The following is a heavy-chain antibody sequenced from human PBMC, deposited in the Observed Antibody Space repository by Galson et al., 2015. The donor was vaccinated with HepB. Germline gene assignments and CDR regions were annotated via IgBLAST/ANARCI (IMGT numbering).Heavy chain of an antibody. Sequence: SLRLSCAASGFTFSDYYMSWIRQAPGKGLEWVSYISSSSSYTNYADSVKGRFNISRDNAKNSLYLQMNSLRAEDTAVYYCARGGGYCSSTSCYAALLMDVWGQGTTVTVSS. D-gene: IGHD2-2*01. J-gene: IGHJ6*02. CDR1: GFTFSDYY. V-gene: IGHV3-11*06. CDR2: ISSSSSYT. CDR3: ARGGGYCSSTSCYAALLMDV.